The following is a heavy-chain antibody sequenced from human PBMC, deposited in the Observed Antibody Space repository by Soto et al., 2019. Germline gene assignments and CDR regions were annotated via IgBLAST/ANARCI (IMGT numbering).Heavy chain of an antibody. CDR2: ISYDGSDK. CDR3: ANSRHNDAFWSGYHTATAYGSLDY. Sequence: PGGSLRLSCAASGFTFSSYGMHWVRQAPDKGLEWVAVISYDGSDKYYADSVKGRFTISRDNSKNTLYLQMNSLRAEDTAVYYCANSRHNDAFWSGYHTATAYGSLDYWGQGTLVTVSS. D-gene: IGHD3-3*01. V-gene: IGHV3-30*18. J-gene: IGHJ4*02. CDR1: GFTFSSYG.